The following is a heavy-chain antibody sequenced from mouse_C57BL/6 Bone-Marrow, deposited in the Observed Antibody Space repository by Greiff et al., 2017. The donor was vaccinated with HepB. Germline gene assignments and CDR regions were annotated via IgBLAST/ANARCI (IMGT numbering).Heavy chain of an antibody. V-gene: IGHV1-69*01. CDR3: ARPGVVAHWYFDV. J-gene: IGHJ1*03. D-gene: IGHD1-1*01. CDR1: GYTFTSYW. CDR2: IDPSDSYT. Sequence: VQLQQPGAELVMPGASVKLSCKASGYTFTSYWMHWVKQRPGQGLEWIGEIDPSDSYTNYNQKFKGKSTLTVDKSSSTAYMQLSSLTSEDSAVYDCARPGVVAHWYFDVWGTGTTVTVSS.